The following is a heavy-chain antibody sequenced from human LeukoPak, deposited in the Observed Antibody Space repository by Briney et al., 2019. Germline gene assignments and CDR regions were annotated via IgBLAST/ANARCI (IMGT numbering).Heavy chain of an antibody. CDR2: IYYSGST. CDR3: ARVGREMATITNYFDY. Sequence: SETLSLTCTVSGGSISSGDYYWRWIRQPPGKGLEWIAYIYYSGSTYYNPSLKSRVTISVDTSKNQFSLKLSSVTAADTAVYYCARVGREMATITNYFDYWGQGTLVTVSS. V-gene: IGHV4-30-4*01. J-gene: IGHJ4*02. CDR1: GGSISSGDYY. D-gene: IGHD5-24*01.